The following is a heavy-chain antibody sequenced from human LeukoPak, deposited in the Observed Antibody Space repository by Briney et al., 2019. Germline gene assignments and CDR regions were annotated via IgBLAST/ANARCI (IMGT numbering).Heavy chain of an antibody. Sequence: TGGSLRLSCSASGFPFSSYAMEWVRQAPGKGLEYVSAISDSGGSTYYADSVKGRFTISRDNSKNTLYLQMSSLRAEDTAVYFCVRGYFFGPCGMDVWGQGTTVTVSS. J-gene: IGHJ6*02. V-gene: IGHV3-64D*09. CDR3: VRGYFFGPCGMDV. CDR1: GFPFSSYA. D-gene: IGHD5-18*01. CDR2: ISDSGGST.